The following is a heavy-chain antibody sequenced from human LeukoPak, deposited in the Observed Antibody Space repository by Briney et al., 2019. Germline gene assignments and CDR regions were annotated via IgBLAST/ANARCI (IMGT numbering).Heavy chain of an antibody. Sequence: AGGSLRLSCAASGFTFSNYAMNWVRQAPGKGLEWVSVISGSGDTTYYADSVKGRFTISRDNSKNTLHLQMNSLRDEDTAVYYCATRAETRGNYVRVPFDFWGQGTRVIVSS. CDR2: ISGSGDTT. J-gene: IGHJ4*02. CDR1: GFTFSNYA. CDR3: ATRAETRGNYVRVPFDF. V-gene: IGHV3-23*01. D-gene: IGHD1-7*01.